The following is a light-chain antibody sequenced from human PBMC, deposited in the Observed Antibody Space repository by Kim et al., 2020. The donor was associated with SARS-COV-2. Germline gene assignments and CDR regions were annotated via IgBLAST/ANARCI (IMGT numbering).Light chain of an antibody. Sequence: ASVGDRVTITCRASQSISSYLNWYQQKPGKAPKLLIYAASSLQTGVPSRFSGSGSGTDFTLTISSLQPEDFATYYCQQSYSTPRAFGQGTKVDIK. CDR3: QQSYSTPRA. J-gene: IGKJ1*01. V-gene: IGKV1-39*01. CDR1: QSISSY. CDR2: AAS.